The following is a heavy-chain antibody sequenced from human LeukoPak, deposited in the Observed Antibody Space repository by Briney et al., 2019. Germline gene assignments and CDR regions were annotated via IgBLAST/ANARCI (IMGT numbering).Heavy chain of an antibody. CDR2: ITSRSSTI. D-gene: IGHD1-26*01. CDR1: GFTLGSYS. CDR3: ARGDSGSYIYYFDY. J-gene: IGHJ4*02. V-gene: IGHV3-48*01. Sequence: PGGSLRLSCAASGFTLGSYSMNWVRQAPGKGLGWVSYITSRSSTIHYADSVKGRFTISRDNAKNSLYLQMNSLRVEDTAVYYCARGDSGSYIYYFDYWGQGTLVTVSS.